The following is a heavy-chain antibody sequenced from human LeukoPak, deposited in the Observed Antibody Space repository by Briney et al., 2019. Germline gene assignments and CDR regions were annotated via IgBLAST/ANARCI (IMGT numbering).Heavy chain of an antibody. V-gene: IGHV4-59*08. D-gene: IGHD2-15*01. Sequence: SETLSLTCTVSGGSISSYYWSWIRQPPGKGLEWIGYIYYSGSTNYNPSLKSRVTISVGTSKNQFSLKLSSVTAADTAVYYCARHRGLYCSGGSCYRYYYYYGMDVWGQGTTVTVSS. CDR1: GGSISSYY. J-gene: IGHJ6*02. CDR3: ARHRGLYCSGGSCYRYYYYYGMDV. CDR2: IYYSGST.